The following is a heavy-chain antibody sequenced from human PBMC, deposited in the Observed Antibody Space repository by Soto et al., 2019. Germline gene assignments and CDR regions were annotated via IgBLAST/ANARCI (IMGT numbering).Heavy chain of an antibody. Sequence: ASVKVSCKASGYTFTGYDMHWVLQAPGQGLEWMGWINPNSGGTNYAQKFQGRVTMTRDTSISTAYMELSRLRSDDTAVYYCARGKRSYITMIVVAYAFDIWGQGTMVTVSS. CDR3: ARGKRSYITMIVVAYAFDI. CDR1: GYTFTGYD. CDR2: INPNSGGT. D-gene: IGHD3-22*01. J-gene: IGHJ3*02. V-gene: IGHV1-2*02.